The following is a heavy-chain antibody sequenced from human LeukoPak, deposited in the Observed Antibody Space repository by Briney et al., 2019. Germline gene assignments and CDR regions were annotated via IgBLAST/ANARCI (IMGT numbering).Heavy chain of an antibody. CDR1: GFTFSDYY. J-gene: IGHJ4*02. Sequence: GGSLRLSCAASGFTFSDYYMSWIRQAPGKGLEWVSYISSSGSTMYYADSVKGRFTISRDNAKNSLYLQMNSLRAEDTAVYYCARDSHDYSGAFDYWGQGTLVTVSS. CDR2: ISSSGSTM. CDR3: ARDSHDYSGAFDY. D-gene: IGHD4-11*01. V-gene: IGHV3-11*01.